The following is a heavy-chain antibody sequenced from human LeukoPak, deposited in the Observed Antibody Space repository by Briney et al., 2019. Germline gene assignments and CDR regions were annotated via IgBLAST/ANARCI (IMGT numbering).Heavy chain of an antibody. CDR3: ARGRDGSTWYKPSLDY. CDR1: GFTFSSYA. Sequence: SGGSLRLSCAASGFTFSSYAMHWVRQAPGKRLEFVSTVSSHGGSTYYAKSVQGRFTISRDNSENTLYLQMGSLRAEDMAVYYCARGRDGSTWYKPSLDYWGQGTLVTVSS. J-gene: IGHJ4*02. D-gene: IGHD6-13*01. V-gene: IGHV3-64*01. CDR2: VSSHGGST.